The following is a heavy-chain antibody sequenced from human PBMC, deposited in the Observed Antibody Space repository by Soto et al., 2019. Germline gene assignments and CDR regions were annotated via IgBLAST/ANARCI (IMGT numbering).Heavy chain of an antibody. Sequence: SETLSLTCTVSGGSISSSSYYWGWIRQPPGKGLEWIGSIYYSGSTYYNPSLKSRVTVSVDTSKNQFSLKLSSVTAADTAVYYRESLGKDDYGEVWDYYYYYMDVRGKGTTVTVSS. D-gene: IGHD4-17*01. CDR3: ESLGKDDYGEVWDYYYYYMDV. V-gene: IGHV4-39*01. CDR2: IYYSGST. J-gene: IGHJ6*03. CDR1: GGSISSSSYY.